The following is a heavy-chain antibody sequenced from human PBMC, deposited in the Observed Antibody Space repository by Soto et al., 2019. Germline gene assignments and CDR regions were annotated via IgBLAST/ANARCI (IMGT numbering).Heavy chain of an antibody. Sequence: QVQLVESGGGVVQPGRSLRLSCAASAFTFSSYAMHWVRQAPGKGLGWVAVISYDGSDKYYADSVKGRFTISRDNSKNTLNLQMNSLRADDTAVYYCAKALGELSPESYDYWGQGTLITVSS. CDR1: AFTFSSYA. CDR2: ISYDGSDK. V-gene: IGHV3-30*18. CDR3: AKALGELSPESYDY. D-gene: IGHD3-16*02. J-gene: IGHJ4*02.